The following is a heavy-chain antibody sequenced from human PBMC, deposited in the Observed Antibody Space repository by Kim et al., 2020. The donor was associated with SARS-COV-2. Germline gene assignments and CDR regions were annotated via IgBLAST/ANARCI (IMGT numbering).Heavy chain of an antibody. CDR3: ARDPPNPTGYTFDY. V-gene: IGHV1-2*06. J-gene: IGHJ4*02. CDR1: GYTFSDHY. Sequence: ASVKVSCRASGYTFSDHYIHLVRQAPGQGLEWMGRIHPHTGVTNYALRFQDRVTMTRDTSITTVYMELSSLTSDDTAVYYCARDPPNPTGYTFDYWGQGT. CDR2: IHPHTGVT. D-gene: IGHD6-13*01.